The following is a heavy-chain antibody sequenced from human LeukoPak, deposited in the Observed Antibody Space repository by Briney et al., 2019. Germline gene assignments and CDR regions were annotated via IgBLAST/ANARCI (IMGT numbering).Heavy chain of an antibody. D-gene: IGHD2-2*01. J-gene: IGHJ6*04. CDR2: ISSSGSTI. CDR3: ARAGGYCSSTSCFYYYYGMDV. Sequence: GGSLRLSCAASGFTFSSYEMNRVRQAPGKGLEWVSYISSSGSTIYYADSVKGRFTISRDNAKNSLYLQMNSLRAEDTAVYYCARAGGYCSSTSCFYYYYGMDVWGKGTTVTVSS. V-gene: IGHV3-48*03. CDR1: GFTFSSYE.